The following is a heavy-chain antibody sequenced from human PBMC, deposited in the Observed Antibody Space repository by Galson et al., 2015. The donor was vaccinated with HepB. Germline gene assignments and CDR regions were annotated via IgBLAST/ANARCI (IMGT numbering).Heavy chain of an antibody. D-gene: IGHD6-19*01. CDR3: ARDSAGAVAGRGYDY. CDR1: GSTFTSYG. J-gene: IGHJ4*02. V-gene: IGHV1-18*01. Sequence: SVKVSCKASGSTFTSYGISWVRQAPGQELEWMGWISAYNGNTNYAQKLQGRVTMTTDTSTSTAYMELRSLRSDDTAVYYCARDSAGAVAGRGYDYWGQGTLVTVSS. CDR2: ISAYNGNT.